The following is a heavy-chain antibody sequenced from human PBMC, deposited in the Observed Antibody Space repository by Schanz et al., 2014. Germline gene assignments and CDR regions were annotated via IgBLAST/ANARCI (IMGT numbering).Heavy chain of an antibody. CDR1: GFTFSDYY. D-gene: IGHD3-10*01. J-gene: IGHJ3*02. CDR3: ARGIISMLRGGDVGDFEI. V-gene: IGHV3-11*04. Sequence: VQLVDSGGGLVKPGGSLRLSCAASGFTFSDYYMTWIRQAPGKGLEWVSDISDSGDTTHYADSVKGRFTISRDNAKNSLYLQMNSLRAEDTAVYYCARGIISMLRGGDVGDFEIWGQGTMVTVSS. CDR2: ISDSGDTT.